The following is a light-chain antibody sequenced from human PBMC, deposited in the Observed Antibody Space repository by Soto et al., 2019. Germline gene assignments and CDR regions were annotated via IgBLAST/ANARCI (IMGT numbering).Light chain of an antibody. J-gene: IGKJ5*01. CDR1: QSVRSE. CDR3: QQYNNWPRIT. Sequence: EIVMTQSPASLSVSPGERVTLSCRASQSVRSELAWYQQKSGQPPRLLIYGASTRATGIPARFSGSGSGTEFTLTINDLQSEDFAVYYCQQYNNWPRITFGLGTRLEIK. V-gene: IGKV3-15*01. CDR2: GAS.